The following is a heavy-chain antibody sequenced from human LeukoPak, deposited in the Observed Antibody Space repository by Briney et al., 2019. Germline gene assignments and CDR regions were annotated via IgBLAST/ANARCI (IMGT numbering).Heavy chain of an antibody. D-gene: IGHD3-9*01. CDR3: ARAPRYYDILTGYSYYYYYYMDV. V-gene: IGHV1-18*01. CDR1: GGTFSSYA. Sequence: ASVKVSCKASGGTFSSYAISWVRQAPGQGLEWMGWISAYNGNTNYAQKLQGRVTMTTDTSTSTAYMELRSLRSDDTAVYYCARAPRYYDILTGYSYYYYYYMDVWGKGTTVTVSS. J-gene: IGHJ6*03. CDR2: ISAYNGNT.